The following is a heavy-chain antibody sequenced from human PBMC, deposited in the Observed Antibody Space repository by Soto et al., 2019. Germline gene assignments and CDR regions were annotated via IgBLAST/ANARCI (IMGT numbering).Heavy chain of an antibody. D-gene: IGHD6-13*01. V-gene: IGHV1-18*01. CDR2: ISAYNGNT. J-gene: IGHJ4*02. CDR3: ARALSAAGTEHFDY. Sequence: ASVKVSCKASGYTFTSYGISWVRQAPGQGLEWMGWISAYNGNTNYAQKLQGRVTMTTDTSTSTAYMELRSLRSDDTAVYYCARALSAAGTEHFDYWGQGTLVTVSS. CDR1: GYTFTSYG.